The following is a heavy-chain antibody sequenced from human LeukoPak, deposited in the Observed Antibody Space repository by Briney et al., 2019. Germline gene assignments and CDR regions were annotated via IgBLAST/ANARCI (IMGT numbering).Heavy chain of an antibody. CDR2: IYYSGST. D-gene: IGHD3-10*01. J-gene: IGHJ4*02. CDR1: GGSISSSGYY. V-gene: IGHV4-39*07. Sequence: SETLSLTCTVSGGSISSSGYYWGWIRQPPGKGLEWIGSIYYSGSTYYNPSLKSRVTISVDTSKNQFSLKLSSVTAADTAVYYCARDLMVRGKSFDYWGQGTLVTVSS. CDR3: ARDLMVRGKSFDY.